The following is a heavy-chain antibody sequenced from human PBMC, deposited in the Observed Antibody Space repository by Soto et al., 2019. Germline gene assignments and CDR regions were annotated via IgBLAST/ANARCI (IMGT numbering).Heavy chain of an antibody. CDR3: ARLGRGPFDP. J-gene: IGHJ5*02. Sequence: QVQLVQSGAEVKKPGASVKVSCQASGDTFDSDSINWVRLAPGQGLEWMGGIIPMLGKANYAQTFQDRVTITADESANTAYMELRSLRSEDTAVYFCARLGRGPFDPWGQVTPVTVSS. V-gene: IGHV1-69*01. CDR1: GDTFDSDS. CDR2: IIPMLGKA. D-gene: IGHD7-27*01.